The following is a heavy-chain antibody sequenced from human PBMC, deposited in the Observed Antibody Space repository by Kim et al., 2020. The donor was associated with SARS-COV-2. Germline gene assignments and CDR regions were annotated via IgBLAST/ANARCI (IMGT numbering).Heavy chain of an antibody. J-gene: IGHJ3*02. Sequence: ASVKVSCKASGYTFTSYAMNWVRQAPGQGLEWMGWINTNTGNPTYAQGFTGRFVFSLDTSVSTAYLQISSLKAEDTAVYYCARDEIYYDILTGYPDDAFDIGGQGTMVTVSS. D-gene: IGHD3-9*01. CDR1: GYTFTSYA. V-gene: IGHV7-4-1*02. CDR2: INTNTGNP. CDR3: ARDEIYYDILTGYPDDAFDI.